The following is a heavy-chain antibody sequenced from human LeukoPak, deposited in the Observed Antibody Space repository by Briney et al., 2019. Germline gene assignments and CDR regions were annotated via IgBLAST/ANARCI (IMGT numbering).Heavy chain of an antibody. CDR1: GGSISSGGYY. Sequence: PSQTLSLTCTVSGGSISSGGYYWSWIRQHPGKGLEWIGYIYYSGSTYYSPSLKSRVTISVDTSKNQFSLKLSSVTAADTAVYYCARNVDTAMVSYFDYWGQGTLVTVSS. J-gene: IGHJ4*02. CDR2: IYYSGST. CDR3: ARNVDTAMVSYFDY. D-gene: IGHD5-18*01. V-gene: IGHV4-31*03.